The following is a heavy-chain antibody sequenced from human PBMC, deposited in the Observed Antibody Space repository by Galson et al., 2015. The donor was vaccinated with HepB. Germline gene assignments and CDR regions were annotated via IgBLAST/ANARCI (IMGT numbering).Heavy chain of an antibody. V-gene: IGHV1-18*04. CDR3: ARESRDYYDSSGYYYRPYYFDY. J-gene: IGHJ4*02. D-gene: IGHD3-22*01. CDR1: GYTFTSYG. CDR2: ISAYNGNT. Sequence: SVKVSCKASGYTFTSYGISWVRQAPGQGLEWMGWISAYNGNTNYAQKLQGRVTMTTDTSTSTAYMELRSLRSDDTAVYYCARESRDYYDSSGYYYRPYYFDYWGQGTLVTVSS.